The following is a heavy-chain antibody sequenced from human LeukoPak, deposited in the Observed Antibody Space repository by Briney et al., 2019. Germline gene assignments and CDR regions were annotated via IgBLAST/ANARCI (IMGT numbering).Heavy chain of an antibody. CDR2: INHSGST. J-gene: IGHJ5*02. CDR1: GGSFSGYY. CDR3: ARAKALEYSSPRDTNWFDP. Sequence: PSETLSLTCAVYGGSFSGYYWSWIRQPPGKGLEWIGEINHSGSTNYNPSLKSRVTISVDTSKTQFSLKLSSVTAADTAVSYCARAKALEYSSPRDTNWFDPWGQGTLVTVSS. V-gene: IGHV4-34*01. D-gene: IGHD6-6*01.